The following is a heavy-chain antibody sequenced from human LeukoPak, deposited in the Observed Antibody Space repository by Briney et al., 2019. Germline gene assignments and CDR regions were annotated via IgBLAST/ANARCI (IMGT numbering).Heavy chain of an antibody. CDR3: ARGRDVAVAGKEGYYFDY. J-gene: IGHJ4*02. CDR1: GFTFSSYA. CDR2: ISGSGGST. V-gene: IGHV3-23*01. Sequence: PGGSLRLSCAASGFTFSSYAMSWVRQAPGKGLEWVSAISGSGGSTYYADSVKGRFTISRDNSKNTLYLQMNSLRAEDTAVYYCARGRDVAVAGKEGYYFDYWGQGTLVTVSS. D-gene: IGHD6-19*01.